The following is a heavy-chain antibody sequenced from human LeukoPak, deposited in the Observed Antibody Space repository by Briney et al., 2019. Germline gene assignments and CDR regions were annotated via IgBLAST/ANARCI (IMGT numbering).Heavy chain of an antibody. CDR3: TRPVGGNPSDS. CDR1: GFTFSSYS. Sequence: GGSLRLSCAASGFTFSSYSMNWVRQAPGKGLEWVSSIRSSSSYIYYADSVKGRFTISRDNAKNSLYLQMNSLRAEDTAVYYCTRPVGGNPSDSWGQGTLVTVSS. D-gene: IGHD1-26*01. V-gene: IGHV3-21*04. J-gene: IGHJ4*02. CDR2: IRSSSSYI.